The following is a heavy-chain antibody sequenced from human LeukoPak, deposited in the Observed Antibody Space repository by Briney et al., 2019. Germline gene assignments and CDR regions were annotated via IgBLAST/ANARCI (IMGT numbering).Heavy chain of an antibody. CDR1: GFTFSGSA. D-gene: IGHD6-19*01. J-gene: IGHJ4*02. CDR3: TATYSSGWYYFDY. CDR2: IRSKANSYAT. Sequence: GGSLRLSCAASGFTFSGSAMHWVRQASGKGLEWVGRIRSKANSYATAYAASVKSRFTISRDDSKNTAYLQMNSLKTEDTAVYYCTATYSSGWYYFDYWGQGTLVTVSS. V-gene: IGHV3-73*01.